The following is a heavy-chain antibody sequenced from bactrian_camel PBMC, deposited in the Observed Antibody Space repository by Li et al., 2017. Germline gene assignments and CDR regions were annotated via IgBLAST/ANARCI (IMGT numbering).Heavy chain of an antibody. CDR1: GSIYGDAC. V-gene: IGHV3S53*01. Sequence: VQLVESGGGSVQAGGSLRLSCGASGSIYGDACVGWLRQAPGKEREGVAAIDSDGIASYADSVKGRFTVSRDNANNTVNLMMNSLRPEDTAMYYCAADSDRCVDYDEIDYLGQGTQVTVS. CDR3: AADSDRCVDYDEIDY. D-gene: IGHD4*01. J-gene: IGHJ4*01. CDR2: IDSDGIA.